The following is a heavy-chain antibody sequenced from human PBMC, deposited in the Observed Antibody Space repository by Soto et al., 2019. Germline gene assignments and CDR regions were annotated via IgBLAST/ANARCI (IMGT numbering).Heavy chain of an antibody. CDR2: IYYSGST. CDR3: ARLAGDSDAYYYDSSGYYSLDY. Sequence: SETLSLTCTFSGGSISSSSYYWGWIRQPPGKGLEWIGSIYYSGSTYYNPSLKSRVTISVDTSKNQFSLKLSSVTAADTAVYYCARLAGDSDAYYYDSSGYYSLDYWGQGTLVTVS. V-gene: IGHV4-39*01. CDR1: GGSISSSSYY. D-gene: IGHD3-22*01. J-gene: IGHJ4*02.